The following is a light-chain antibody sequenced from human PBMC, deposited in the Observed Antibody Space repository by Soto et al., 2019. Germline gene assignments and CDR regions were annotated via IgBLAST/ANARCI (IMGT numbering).Light chain of an antibody. V-gene: IGKV3-15*01. Sequence: EIGMTHSPATLSVSPGERATLSCRASQSVSSNLAWYQQKPGQAPRLLIYGASTRATGIPARFSGSGSGTEFTLTISSLQSEDFAVYYCQQYNNWPPRTFGQGTKVDIK. J-gene: IGKJ1*01. CDR3: QQYNNWPPRT. CDR2: GAS. CDR1: QSVSSN.